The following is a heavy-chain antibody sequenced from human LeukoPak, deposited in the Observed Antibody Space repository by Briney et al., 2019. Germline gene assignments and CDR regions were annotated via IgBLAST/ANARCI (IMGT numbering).Heavy chain of an antibody. CDR3: ARGSPLRP. J-gene: IGHJ5*02. CDR1: GGSINHYY. CDR2: IYTSGST. V-gene: IGHV4-4*07. Sequence: SETLSLTCTVSGGSINHYYWSWIRQPAGKGLEWIGRIYTSGSTNYNPSLESRVTISVDTSKNQFSLKLSSVTAADTAVYYCARGSPLRPWGQGTLVTVSS.